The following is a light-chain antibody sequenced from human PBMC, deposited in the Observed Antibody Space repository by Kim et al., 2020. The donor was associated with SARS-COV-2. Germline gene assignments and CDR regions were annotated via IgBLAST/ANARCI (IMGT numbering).Light chain of an antibody. CDR3: QQYDGLPPT. Sequence: ASVGDRVIITCQASQDVRKYLNWYQLKPGKAPKLLSYDASNLYTGVPSRFRGRGSGTRFSFTISSLQPEDIASYYCQQYDGLPPTFGGGTKVDIK. CDR2: DAS. CDR1: QDVRKY. V-gene: IGKV1-33*01. J-gene: IGKJ4*01.